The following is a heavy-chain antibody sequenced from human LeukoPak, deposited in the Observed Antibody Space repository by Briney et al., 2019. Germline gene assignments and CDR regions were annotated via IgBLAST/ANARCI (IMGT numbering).Heavy chain of an antibody. J-gene: IGHJ6*04. CDR2: IYHSGST. Sequence: SGTLSLTCAVSGGSISSSNWWSWVRQPPGKGLEWIGEIYHSGSTNYNPSLKSRVTISVDKSRNQFSLKLSSVTAADTAVYYCARDPTMVRGPSMDVWGKGTTVTVSS. CDR1: GGSISSSNW. D-gene: IGHD3-10*01. V-gene: IGHV4-4*02. CDR3: ARDPTMVRGPSMDV.